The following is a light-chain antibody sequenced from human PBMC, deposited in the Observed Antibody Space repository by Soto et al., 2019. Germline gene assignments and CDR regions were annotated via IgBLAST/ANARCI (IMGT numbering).Light chain of an antibody. J-gene: IGKJ1*01. Sequence: IVCTEDTGTLFFSPGGRATLSSRASQSFNSIYLDWYQQKPGQAPRLLISGASSRATRIPDRFSGSGSGTDFTLTISRLEPEDFAVYYCHQYDSWTFGQGTKVDNK. CDR3: HQYDSWT. CDR1: QSFNSIY. CDR2: GAS. V-gene: IGKV3-20*01.